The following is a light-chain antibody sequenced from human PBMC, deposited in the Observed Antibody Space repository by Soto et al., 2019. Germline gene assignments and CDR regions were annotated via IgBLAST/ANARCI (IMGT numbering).Light chain of an antibody. J-gene: IGKJ1*01. CDR1: QSVSSSY. Sequence: EIVLTQSPGTLSLAPGERATLSCRASQSVSSSYLAWYQQKPGQAPRLLIYGASSRATGIPDRFSGSGSGTDFSLTISRLEPEDFAVYYCQQYGSPWTFGLGTKV. V-gene: IGKV3-20*01. CDR3: QQYGSPWT. CDR2: GAS.